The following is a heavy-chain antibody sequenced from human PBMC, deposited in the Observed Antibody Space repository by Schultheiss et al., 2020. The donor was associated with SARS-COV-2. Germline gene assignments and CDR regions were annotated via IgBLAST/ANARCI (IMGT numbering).Heavy chain of an antibody. CDR3: GKEGSSWYYASGSSVDR. CDR1: GFTFSSYG. D-gene: IGHD3-10*01. Sequence: GGSLRLSCAASGFTFSSYGMHWVRQAPGKGLEWVAVIWSDGSNKYYGDSVKGRFTISRDNSKNTLYLQMNSLTAEDTAVYYCGKEGSSWYYASGSSVDRWGQGTLVTVSS. J-gene: IGHJ5*02. CDR2: IWSDGSNK. V-gene: IGHV3-30*02.